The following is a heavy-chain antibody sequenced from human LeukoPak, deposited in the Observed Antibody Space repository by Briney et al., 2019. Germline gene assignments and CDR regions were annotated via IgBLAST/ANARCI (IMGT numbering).Heavy chain of an antibody. CDR2: IYYSGST. CDR1: GGSISSYY. J-gene: IGHJ5*02. Sequence: SETLSLTCTVSGGSISSYYWSWIRQPPGKGLEWIGYIYYSGSTYYNPSLKSRVTVSMDTSKNQFSLKLSSVTAADTAVYYCARDAEYQLLGGWFVPWGQGTLVTVSS. V-gene: IGHV4-59*01. CDR3: ARDAEYQLLGGWFVP. D-gene: IGHD2-2*01.